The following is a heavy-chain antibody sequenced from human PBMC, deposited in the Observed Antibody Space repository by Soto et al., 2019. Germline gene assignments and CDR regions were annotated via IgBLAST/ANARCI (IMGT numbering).Heavy chain of an antibody. V-gene: IGHV3-21*01. CDR2: ISSSSSYI. CDR3: ARGGDDIVVVPAVGYYYYGMDV. Sequence: GGSLRLSCAASGFTFSSYSMNWVRQAPGKWLEWVSSISSSSSYIYYADSVKGRFTISRDNAKNSLYLQMNSLRAEDTAVYYCARGGDDIVVVPAVGYYYYGMDVWGQGXTVTVSS. J-gene: IGHJ6*02. CDR1: GFTFSSYS. D-gene: IGHD2-2*01.